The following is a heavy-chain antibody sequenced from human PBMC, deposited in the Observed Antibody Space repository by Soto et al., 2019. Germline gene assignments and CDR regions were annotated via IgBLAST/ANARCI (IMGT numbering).Heavy chain of an antibody. J-gene: IGHJ3*01. CDR3: ARVFFPGRLRPPVNL. Sequence: QVQLQQWGAGLLKPSETLSLTCTVYSGSFSGYFWNCIRHPPGNWLEWSGEINHSGVTNYNPSLKSRVTISGDTSKNHFSLRLSYVTAADTAVYYCARVFFPGRLRPPVNLWGQGTMVTVSS. CDR1: SGSFSGYF. CDR2: INHSGVT. V-gene: IGHV4-34*01. D-gene: IGHD4-17*01.